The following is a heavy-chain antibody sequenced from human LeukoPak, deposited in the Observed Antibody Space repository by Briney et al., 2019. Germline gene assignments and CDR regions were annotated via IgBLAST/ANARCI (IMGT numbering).Heavy chain of an antibody. Sequence: GGSLRLSCAASGFTFSSYSMNWVRQAPGKGLEWVSSISSSSSYIYYADSVKGRFTISRDNAKNSLYLQMNSLRAEDTAVYYCARGGDTAMDPESGAYYMDVWGKGTTVTVSS. J-gene: IGHJ6*03. CDR1: GFTFSSYS. D-gene: IGHD5-18*01. CDR3: ARGGDTAMDPESGAYYMDV. CDR2: ISSSSSYI. V-gene: IGHV3-21*01.